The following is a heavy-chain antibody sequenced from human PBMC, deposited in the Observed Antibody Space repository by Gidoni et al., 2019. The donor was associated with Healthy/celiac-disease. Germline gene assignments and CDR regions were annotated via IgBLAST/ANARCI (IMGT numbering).Heavy chain of an antibody. D-gene: IGHD6-19*01. V-gene: IGHV4-59*01. Sequence: QVQLQESGPGLVKPSETLSLTCTVSGGSISSYYWSWIRQPPGKGLEWIGYIDYSGSTNYTPTLKSRVTISVDTSKNQFSLKLSSVTAADTAVYYCARALIERDLYSSGWYYYYGMDVWGQGTTVTVSS. CDR1: GGSISSYY. J-gene: IGHJ6*02. CDR3: ARALIERDLYSSGWYYYYGMDV. CDR2: IDYSGST.